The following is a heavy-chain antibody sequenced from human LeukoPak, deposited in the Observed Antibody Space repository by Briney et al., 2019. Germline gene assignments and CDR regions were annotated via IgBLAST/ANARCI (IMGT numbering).Heavy chain of an antibody. V-gene: IGHV4-59*12. CDR1: GGSISGYY. J-gene: IGHJ4*02. D-gene: IGHD6-13*01. CDR3: ARVKGIAAAGYYFDY. CDR2: IFYSGST. Sequence: SETLSLTCTVSGGSISGYYWSWIRQPPGKGLEWIGYIFYSGSTNYNPSLKSRVTISVDMSKNQLSLKLSSVTAADTAVYYCARVKGIAAAGYYFDYWGQGTLVTVSS.